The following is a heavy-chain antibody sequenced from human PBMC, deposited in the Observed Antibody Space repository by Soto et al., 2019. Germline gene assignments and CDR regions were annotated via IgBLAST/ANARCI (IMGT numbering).Heavy chain of an antibody. V-gene: IGHV4-61*01. CDR1: GGSVSSDTHY. CDR2: IYSSGST. CDR3: ARFVRSCSGTTCYTRADV. J-gene: IGHJ6*02. Sequence: SETLSLTCTVSGGSVSSDTHYWSWIRQPPGKRLEWIGFIYSSGSTNYNPPLKSRVTMSVDTSKNQFSLKLRSVIVADTAVYHCARFVRSCSGTTCYTRADVWGQGTTVTVSS. D-gene: IGHD2-2*02.